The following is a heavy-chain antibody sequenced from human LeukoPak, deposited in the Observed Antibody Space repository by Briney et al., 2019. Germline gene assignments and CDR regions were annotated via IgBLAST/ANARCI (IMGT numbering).Heavy chain of an antibody. D-gene: IGHD5-24*01. CDR2: ISSSSSTI. Sequence: GGSLRLSCTASGFTFGDYAMSWFRQAPGKGLEWVSYISSSSSTIYYADSVKGRFTISRDSAKNSLYLQMNSLRDEDTAVYYCTPHRDGNFPFDYWGQGTLVTVSS. J-gene: IGHJ4*02. CDR1: GFTFGDYA. CDR3: TPHRDGNFPFDY. V-gene: IGHV3-48*02.